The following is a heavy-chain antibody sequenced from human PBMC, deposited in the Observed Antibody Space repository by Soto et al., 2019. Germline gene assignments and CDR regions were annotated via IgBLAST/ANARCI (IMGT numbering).Heavy chain of an antibody. CDR3: ARDLWGYCGTDCYPLDV. Sequence: QVQLQESGPGLVKPSETLSLTCTVSGGTISRYYWSWIRQPPGKGLEWIGYMYNTGSTVYNPSFQSRLTLSXXTXKXXFSLKLNYVTAADTAVYYCARDLWGYCGTDCYPLDVWGQGTTVTVSS. J-gene: IGHJ6*02. CDR2: MYNTGST. CDR1: GGTISRYY. V-gene: IGHV4-59*01. D-gene: IGHD2-21*02.